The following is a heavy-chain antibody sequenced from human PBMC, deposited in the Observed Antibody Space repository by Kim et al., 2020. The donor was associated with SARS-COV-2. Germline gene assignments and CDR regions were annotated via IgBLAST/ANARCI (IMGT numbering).Heavy chain of an antibody. J-gene: IGHJ4*02. CDR1: GFTFSSYA. CDR3: AKVGYGSGSYYQFDY. D-gene: IGHD3-10*01. Sequence: GGSLRLSCAASGFTFSSYAMSWVRQAPGKGLEWVSAISGSGGSTYYADSVKGRFTISRDNSKNTLYLQMNSLRAEDTAVYYCAKVGYGSGSYYQFDYWGQGTLVTVSS. V-gene: IGHV3-23*01. CDR2: ISGSGGST.